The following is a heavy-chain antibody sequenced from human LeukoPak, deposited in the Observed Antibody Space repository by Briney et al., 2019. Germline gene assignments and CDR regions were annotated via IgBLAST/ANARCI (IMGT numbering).Heavy chain of an antibody. D-gene: IGHD6-19*01. CDR1: GGSISSYY. J-gene: IGHJ6*03. CDR2: IYYSGST. V-gene: IGHV4-59*01. Sequence: TSETLSLTCTVSGGSISSYYWSWIRQPPGKGLEWIGYIYYSGSTNYNPSLKSRVTISVDTSKNQFSLKLSSVTAADTAVYYRARALSDSSGWYGYYYMDVWGKGTTVTISS. CDR3: ARALSDSSGWYGYYYMDV.